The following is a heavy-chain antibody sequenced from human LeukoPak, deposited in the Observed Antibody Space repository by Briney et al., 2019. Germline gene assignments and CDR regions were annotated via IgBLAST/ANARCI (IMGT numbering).Heavy chain of an antibody. V-gene: IGHV3-48*01. CDR3: ARGVFDY. J-gene: IGHJ4*02. CDR2: ISSSGSPI. Sequence: TGGSLRLSCAASGFTFSTYGMNWVRQAPGKGLEWVSHISSSGSPIYYADSVKGRFTISRDNAKNSLYLQMNSLRAEDTAMYYCARGVFDYWGQGTLVAVSS. CDR1: GFTFSTYG.